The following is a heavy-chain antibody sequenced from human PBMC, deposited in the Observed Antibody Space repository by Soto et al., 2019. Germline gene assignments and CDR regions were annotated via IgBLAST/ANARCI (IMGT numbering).Heavy chain of an antibody. D-gene: IGHD3-10*01. CDR1: GYTFSTYA. J-gene: IGHJ3*02. V-gene: IGHV1-3*01. CDR3: ARFSGYYGSGSYSNDAFDI. Sequence: ASVKVSCKASGYTFSTYAMHWVRQAPGQSLEWMGWINGGNGHTKYSQNFQGRLTITRDTSASTAYMELSSLRSEDTAVYYCARFSGYYGSGSYSNDAFDIWGQGTMVTVSS. CDR2: INGGNGHT.